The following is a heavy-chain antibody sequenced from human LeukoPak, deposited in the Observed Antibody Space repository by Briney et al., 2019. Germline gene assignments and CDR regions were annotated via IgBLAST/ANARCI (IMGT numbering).Heavy chain of an antibody. CDR3: ARDTYIVVVPAAMLSTAFDP. CDR1: GYTFTGYY. Sequence: ASVKVSCKASGYTFTGYYMHWVREGSGQGLEWSGWINPNSGGTNYAQKFQGRVTMTRDTSISTAYMELSRLRSDDTAVYYCARDTYIVVVPAAMLSTAFDPWGQGTLVTVSS. D-gene: IGHD2-2*01. V-gene: IGHV1-2*02. CDR2: INPNSGGT. J-gene: IGHJ5*02.